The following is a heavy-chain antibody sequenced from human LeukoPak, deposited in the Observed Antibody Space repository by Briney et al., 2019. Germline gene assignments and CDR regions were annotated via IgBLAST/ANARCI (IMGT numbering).Heavy chain of an antibody. J-gene: IGHJ4*02. CDR1: GGSFSGYY. CDR2: INHSGST. CDR3: ARGFRGLMVRGYFDY. D-gene: IGHD3-10*01. V-gene: IGHV4-34*01. Sequence: SETLSLTCAVYGGSFSGYYWSWTRQPPGKGLEWIGEINHSGSTNYNPSLKSRVTISVDTSKNQFSLKLSSVTAADTAVYYCARGFRGLMVRGYFDYWGQGTLVTVSS.